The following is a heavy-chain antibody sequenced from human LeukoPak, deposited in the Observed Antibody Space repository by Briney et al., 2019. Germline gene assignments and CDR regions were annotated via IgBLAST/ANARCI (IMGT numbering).Heavy chain of an antibody. CDR2: IYSGGST. CDR3: ARDLDGYNYFDY. D-gene: IGHD5-24*01. CDR1: GFTVSSNY. J-gene: IGHJ4*02. Sequence: GGSLGLSCAASGFTVSSNYMSWVRQAPGKGLEWVSVIYSGGSTYYADSVKGRFTISRDNSKNTLYLQMNSLRAEDTAVYYCARDLDGYNYFDYWGQGTLVTVSS. V-gene: IGHV3-66*02.